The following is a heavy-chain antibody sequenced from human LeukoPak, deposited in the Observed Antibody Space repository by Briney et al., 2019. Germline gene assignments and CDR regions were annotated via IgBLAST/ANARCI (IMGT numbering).Heavy chain of an antibody. D-gene: IGHD3-10*01. CDR2: IYSSGYT. CDR3: ARGDYYGSGSFCFDY. V-gene: IGHV3-53*01. J-gene: IGHJ4*02. CDR1: GFTFSSKY. Sequence: PGGSLRLSCAASGFTFSSKYMSWVRQAPGKGLEWVSVIYSSGYTQYSDAVKGGFTISRDNSRNTLYLQMNSLRAEDTATYYCARGDYYGSGSFCFDYWGQGALVTVSS.